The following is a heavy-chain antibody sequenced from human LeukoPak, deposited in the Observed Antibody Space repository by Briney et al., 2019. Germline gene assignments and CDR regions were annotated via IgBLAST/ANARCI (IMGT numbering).Heavy chain of an antibody. J-gene: IGHJ3*02. D-gene: IGHD3-9*01. V-gene: IGHV3-30*02. CDR3: ARDLRYFDWLPDAFDI. Sequence: GGSLRLSCAASGFTFSSYGMHLVRQAPGKGLEWVAFARYDGSNKYYADSVKGRFTISRDNSKNTLYLQMNSLRAEDTAVYYCARDLRYFDWLPDAFDIWGQGTMVTVSS. CDR2: ARYDGSNK. CDR1: GFTFSSYG.